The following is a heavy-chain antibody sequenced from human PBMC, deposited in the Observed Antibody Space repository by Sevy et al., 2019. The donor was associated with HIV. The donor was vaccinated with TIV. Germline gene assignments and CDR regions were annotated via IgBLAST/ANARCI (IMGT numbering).Heavy chain of an antibody. CDR3: ARLHPHIAAARAMDV. CDR1: GFTVTNNY. V-gene: IGHV3-53*01. Sequence: GGSLRLSCAASGFTVTNNYISWARQAQGKGLDWVALSYSDDSRSFADSVRGRFTISRDSLKNTLYLQMNSLRAEDTAVYYCARLHPHIAAARAMDVWGQGTTVTVSS. CDR2: SYSDDSR. J-gene: IGHJ6*02. D-gene: IGHD6-13*01.